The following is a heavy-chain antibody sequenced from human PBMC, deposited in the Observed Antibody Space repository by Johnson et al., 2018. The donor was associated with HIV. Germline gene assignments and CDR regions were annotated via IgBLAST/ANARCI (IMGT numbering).Heavy chain of an antibody. CDR3: AKDMVPWFGELPWAFDTFDV. Sequence: VQLVESGGGLVQPGRSLRLSCASSGFSIDDYAMHWVRQTPGKGLAWVSGISWNSGSIAYADSVKGRFTISRDNAKNSLYLQMNSLRPEDTALYYCAKDMVPWFGELPWAFDTFDVWGQGTMVTVSS. D-gene: IGHD3-10*01. CDR2: ISWNSGSI. J-gene: IGHJ3*01. V-gene: IGHV3-9*01. CDR1: GFSIDDYA.